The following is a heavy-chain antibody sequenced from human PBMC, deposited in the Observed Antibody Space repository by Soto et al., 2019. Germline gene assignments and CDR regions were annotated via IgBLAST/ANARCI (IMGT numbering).Heavy chain of an antibody. J-gene: IGHJ4*02. V-gene: IGHV3-48*04. D-gene: IGHD2-8*01. CDR2: ISGSARTI. CDR3: ARDDEGVPMED. CDR1: GFTFSRYS. Sequence: EVQLVESGGGLVQPGGSLRLSCAASGFTFSRYSMNWVRQAPGKGLEWISYISGSARTIYYADSVKGRFTISRDNTKNSLYLQMNSLRAEDTAGYYCARDDEGVPMEDWGQGTLVTVSS.